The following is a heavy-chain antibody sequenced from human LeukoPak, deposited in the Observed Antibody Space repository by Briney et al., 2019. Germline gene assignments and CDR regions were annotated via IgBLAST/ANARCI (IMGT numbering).Heavy chain of an antibody. CDR1: GYTFTSYD. D-gene: IGHD6-13*01. CDR3: ARADSSSWYGSLSHYYYYYMDV. CDR2: MNPNSGNT. J-gene: IGHJ6*03. V-gene: IGHV1-8*01. Sequence: ASVKVSCTASGYTFTSYDINWVRQATGQGLEWMGWMNPNSGNTGYAQKFQGRVTMTRNTTISTAYMELSSLRSEDTAVYYCARADSSSWYGSLSHYYYYYMDVWGKGTTVTVSS.